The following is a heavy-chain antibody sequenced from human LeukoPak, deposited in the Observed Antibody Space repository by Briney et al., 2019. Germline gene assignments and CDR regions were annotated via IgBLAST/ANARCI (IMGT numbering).Heavy chain of an antibody. Sequence: SETLSLTCTVSGGSISSYYWSWIRQPAGKGLEWIGRIYTSGSTNYNPSLKSRVTMSVDTSKNQFSLKLSSVTAADTAVYYCARAHPYDFWSGYYRDAFDIWGQGTMVTVSS. CDR3: ARAHPYDFWSGYYRDAFDI. J-gene: IGHJ3*02. V-gene: IGHV4-4*07. CDR2: IYTSGST. D-gene: IGHD3-3*01. CDR1: GGSISSYY.